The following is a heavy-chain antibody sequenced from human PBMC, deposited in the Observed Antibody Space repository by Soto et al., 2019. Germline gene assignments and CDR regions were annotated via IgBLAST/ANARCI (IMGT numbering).Heavy chain of an antibody. CDR1: GFTLSHYW. CDR2: LKYDGTTT. V-gene: IGHV3-74*01. J-gene: IGHJ4*02. CDR3: VRSNSGCFDY. D-gene: IGHD1-7*01. Sequence: EVQLLESGGGLVQPGGTLTLSCAASGFTLSHYWMHWVRQVPGRGLVWVSRLKYDGTTTSYADSAKGRFTISRDNAKNTVYLQMSSLRAEDTATCYCVRSNSGCFDYWGQGTVVTVSS.